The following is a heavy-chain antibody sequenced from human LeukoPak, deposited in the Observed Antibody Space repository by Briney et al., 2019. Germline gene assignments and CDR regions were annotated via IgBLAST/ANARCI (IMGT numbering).Heavy chain of an antibody. CDR2: INHSGST. Sequence: SETLSLTCTVSGGSISSYYWSWIRQPPGKGLEWIGEINHSGSTNYNPSLKSRVTISVDTSKNQFSLKLSSVTAADTAVYYCARTCKTSRYYYYYGMDVWGQGTTVTVSS. CDR3: ARTCKTSRYYYYYGMDV. V-gene: IGHV4-34*01. D-gene: IGHD2/OR15-2a*01. J-gene: IGHJ6*02. CDR1: GGSISSYY.